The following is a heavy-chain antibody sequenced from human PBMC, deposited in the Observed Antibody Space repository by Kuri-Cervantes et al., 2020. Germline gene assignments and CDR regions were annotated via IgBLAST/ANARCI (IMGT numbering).Heavy chain of an antibody. CDR3: ARGVIY. V-gene: IGHV3-9*01. J-gene: IGHJ6*02. CDR2: ISWNSGSI. CDR1: GFTFDDYA. D-gene: IGHD2-21*01. Sequence: GGSLRLSCAASGFTFDDYAMHWVRQAPGKGLEWVSGISWNSGSIGYADSVKGRFTISRDNAKNSLYLQMNSLRAEDTAVYYCARGVIYWGQGTTVTVSS.